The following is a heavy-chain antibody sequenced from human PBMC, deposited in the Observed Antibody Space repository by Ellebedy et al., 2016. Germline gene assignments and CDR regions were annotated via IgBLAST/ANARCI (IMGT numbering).Heavy chain of an antibody. D-gene: IGHD5-18*01. CDR1: GFTFSNHA. CDR3: VKTFQQWLLLDY. Sequence: GGSLRLSCSASGFTFSNHAMHWVRQAPGKGLEYVSVISANGGRTHYADSVKGRFTISRDNSKNTLYLQMSSLRTEDTAVYYCVKTFQQWLLLDYWGQGTPVTVSS. V-gene: IGHV3-64D*06. J-gene: IGHJ4*02. CDR2: ISANGGRT.